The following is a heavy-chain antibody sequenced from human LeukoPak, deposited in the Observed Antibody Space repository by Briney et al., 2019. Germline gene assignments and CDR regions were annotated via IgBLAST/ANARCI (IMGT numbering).Heavy chain of an antibody. D-gene: IGHD4-23*01. CDR3: AKKQITVVTPRGFDY. Sequence: SETLSLTCAVYGGSFSGYYWSWIRRPPGKGLEWIGEINHSGSTNYNPSLKSRVTISVDTSKNQFSLKLSSVTAADTAVYNCAKKQITVVTPRGFDYWGQGTLVTVSS. J-gene: IGHJ4*02. CDR2: INHSGST. CDR1: GGSFSGYY. V-gene: IGHV4-34*01.